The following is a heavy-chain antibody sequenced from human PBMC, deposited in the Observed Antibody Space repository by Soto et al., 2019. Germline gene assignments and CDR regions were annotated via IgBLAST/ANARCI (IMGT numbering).Heavy chain of an antibody. V-gene: IGHV3-15*07. J-gene: IGHJ5*02. CDR1: GFTSSDAW. D-gene: IGHD3-22*01. Sequence: EVQLVESGGGLVKPGGSLRLSCAASGFTSSDAWMNWVRQAPGQGLDWVGRIKTKTAGGTTDYAATVTGRFTISRDDSPHTLYLQMSRLKIEDTAVYYCNPEVSRSLYSDSRRGWFDPWGQGSLVTVSS. CDR3: NPEVSRSLYSDSRRGWFDP. CDR2: IKTKTAGGTT.